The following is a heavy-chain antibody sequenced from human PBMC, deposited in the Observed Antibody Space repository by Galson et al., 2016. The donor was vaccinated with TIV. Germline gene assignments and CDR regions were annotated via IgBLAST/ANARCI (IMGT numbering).Heavy chain of an antibody. CDR3: ATERYCSSISCYYYYGLDV. D-gene: IGHD2-2*01. Sequence: SVKVSCNASGYSFLSYGMTWVRQAPGRGLEWLGWISAYNGDIKSARKFQGRVTMTTDTSTNTAYMELRSLGSDNTAVYYCATERYCSSISCYYYYGLDVWGHGTTVTVSS. CDR2: ISAYNGDI. J-gene: IGHJ6*02. V-gene: IGHV1-18*04. CDR1: GYSFLSYG.